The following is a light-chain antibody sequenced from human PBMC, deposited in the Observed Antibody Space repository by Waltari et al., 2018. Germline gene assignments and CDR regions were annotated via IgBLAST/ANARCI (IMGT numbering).Light chain of an antibody. J-gene: IGKJ1*01. CDR2: KIA. V-gene: IGKV2-30*02. Sequence: DVVRSQSPHSLSVTLGQLPSISCRSSQGLVHSDGNTYLNWFHQRPGQSPRRLIYKIARREAGVPDRFSGSGSGTDFTLKISRVEAEDVGFYYCMQTTHWPRTFGQGTKVEIK. CDR1: QGLVHSDGNTY. CDR3: MQTTHWPRT.